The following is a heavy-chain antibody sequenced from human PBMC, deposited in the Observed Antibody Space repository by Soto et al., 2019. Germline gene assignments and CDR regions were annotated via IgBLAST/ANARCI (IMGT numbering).Heavy chain of an antibody. J-gene: IGHJ4*02. CDR1: GYTLTELS. CDR3: ASFSYSGYETDD. D-gene: IGHD5-12*01. V-gene: IGHV1-24*01. Sequence: ASVKVSCKVSGYTLTELSMHWVRQAPGKGLEWMGGFDPEDGETIYAQKFQGRVTITEDTSTGTAYMELSSLRSEDTAVYYCASFSYSGYETDDWGQGSLVTGSS. CDR2: FDPEDGET.